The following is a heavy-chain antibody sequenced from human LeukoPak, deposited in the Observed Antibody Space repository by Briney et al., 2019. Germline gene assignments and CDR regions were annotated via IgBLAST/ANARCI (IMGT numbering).Heavy chain of an antibody. D-gene: IGHD2-2*01. CDR3: ARWKGSSTSWSSRGSPYYMDV. J-gene: IGHJ6*03. CDR2: ISAYNGNT. CDR1: GYTFTSYG. V-gene: IGHV1-18*01. Sequence: ASVKVSCKASGYTFTSYGISWVRQAPGQGLEWMGWISAYNGNTNYAQKLQGRVTMTTDTSTSTAYMELRSLGSDDTAVYYCARWKGSSTSWSSRGSPYYMDVWGKGTTVTVSS.